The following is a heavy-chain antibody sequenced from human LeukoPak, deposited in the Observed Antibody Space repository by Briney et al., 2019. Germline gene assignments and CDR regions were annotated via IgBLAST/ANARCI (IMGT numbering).Heavy chain of an antibody. D-gene: IGHD5-24*01. CDR3: ARTFMGMATIRLGLDY. J-gene: IGHJ4*02. CDR1: GYTFTSYA. V-gene: IGHV7-4-1*02. CDR2: INTNTGNP. Sequence: ASVKVSCKASGYTFTSYAMNWVRQAPGQGLEWMGWINTNTGNPTYAQGFTGRFVFSLDTSVSTAYLQISSLKAEDTAVYYCARTFMGMATIRLGLDYWGQGTLVTVSS.